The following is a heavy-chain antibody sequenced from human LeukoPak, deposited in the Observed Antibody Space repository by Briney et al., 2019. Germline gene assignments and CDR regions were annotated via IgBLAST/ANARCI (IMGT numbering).Heavy chain of an antibody. V-gene: IGHV3-30*03. Sequence: GGSLRLSCAASGFTFSSYWMSWVRQAPGKGLEWVAVISYDGSNKYYADSVKGRFTISRDNSKNTLYLQMNSLRAEDTAVYYCAHPGVAAAGAAEYFQHWGQGTLVTVSS. CDR1: GFTFSSYW. CDR2: ISYDGSNK. CDR3: AHPGVAAAGAAEYFQH. J-gene: IGHJ1*01. D-gene: IGHD6-13*01.